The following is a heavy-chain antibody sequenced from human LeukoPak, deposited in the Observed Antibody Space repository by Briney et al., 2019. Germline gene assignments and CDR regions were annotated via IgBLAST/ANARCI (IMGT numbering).Heavy chain of an antibody. Sequence: GGSLRLSCAASGFTFSSYAMSWVRQAPGKGLEWVSAISGSGGSTYYADSVKGRFTISRDNSKNTLYLQMNSLRAEDTAVYYCANAGDWATVVTHYFDYWGQGTLVTVSS. CDR1: GFTFSSYA. J-gene: IGHJ4*02. CDR3: ANAGDWATVVTHYFDY. CDR2: ISGSGGST. D-gene: IGHD4-23*01. V-gene: IGHV3-23*01.